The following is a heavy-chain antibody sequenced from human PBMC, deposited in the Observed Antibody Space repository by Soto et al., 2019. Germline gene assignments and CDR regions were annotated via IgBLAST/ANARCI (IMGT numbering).Heavy chain of an antibody. J-gene: IGHJ5*02. CDR1: GRSFSGYY. CDR3: ARGRNYYYDSSGYYPHWFDP. CDR2: INHSGST. Sequence: SETLSLTGAVYGRSFSGYYWSWIRQPPGKGLEWIGEINHSGSTNYNPSLKSRVTISVDTSKNQFSLKLSSVTAADTAVYYCARGRNYYYDSSGYYPHWFDPWGQGTLVTVS. V-gene: IGHV4-34*01. D-gene: IGHD3-22*01.